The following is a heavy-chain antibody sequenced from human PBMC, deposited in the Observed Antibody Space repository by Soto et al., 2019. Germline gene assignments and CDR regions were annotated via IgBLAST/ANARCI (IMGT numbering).Heavy chain of an antibody. CDR3: ARESGIAAAGAFDI. V-gene: IGHV1-69*08. Sequence: QVQLVQSGAEVKKPGSSVKVSCKASGGTFSSYTISWVRQAPGQGLEWMGRIIPILGIANYTQKFQGRVTXXAXKXXSTAYMELSSLRSEDTAVYYCARESGIAAAGAFDIWGQGTMVTVSS. CDR2: IIPILGIA. J-gene: IGHJ3*02. D-gene: IGHD6-13*01. CDR1: GGTFSSYT.